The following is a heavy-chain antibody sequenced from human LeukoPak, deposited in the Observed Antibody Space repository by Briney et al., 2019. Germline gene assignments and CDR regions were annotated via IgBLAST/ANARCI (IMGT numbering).Heavy chain of an antibody. CDR2: IYHSGST. V-gene: IGHV4-30-2*01. CDR1: GGSISSGGYY. Sequence: SETLSLTCTVSGGSISSGGYYWSWIRQPPGKGLEWIGYIYHSGSTYYNPSLKSRVTISVDTSKNQFSLKLSSVTAADTAVYYCARGESAARQGDAFDIWGQGTMVTVSS. D-gene: IGHD6-6*01. J-gene: IGHJ3*02. CDR3: ARGESAARQGDAFDI.